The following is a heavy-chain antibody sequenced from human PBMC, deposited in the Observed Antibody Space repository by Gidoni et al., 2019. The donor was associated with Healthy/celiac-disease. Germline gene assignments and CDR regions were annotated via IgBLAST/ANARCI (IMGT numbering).Heavy chain of an antibody. Sequence: EVQLLESGGGLVQPGGSLRLSCAASGFTFRRDAMSWVRQAPGQGLEGVSAISGSGGSTYYADSVKGRFTISRDNSKNTLYLQMNSLRAEDTAVYYCAKKLGDYGTGYYFDYWGQGTLVTVSS. J-gene: IGHJ4*02. CDR1: GFTFRRDA. CDR2: ISGSGGST. CDR3: AKKLGDYGTGYYFDY. D-gene: IGHD4-17*01. V-gene: IGHV3-23*01.